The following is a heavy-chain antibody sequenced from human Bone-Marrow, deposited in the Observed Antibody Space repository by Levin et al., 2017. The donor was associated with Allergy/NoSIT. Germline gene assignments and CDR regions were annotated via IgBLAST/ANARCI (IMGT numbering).Heavy chain of an antibody. D-gene: IGHD6-6*01. Sequence: PGGSLRLSCAGSGFTFSNYAMNWVRRAPGKGLEWVSSISGSGTGTHYADSVKGRFSISRDYSKNTLFLQMNSLRAEDTAVYHCARSYSTSSEFDFWGPGTLVTVSS. CDR3: ARSYSTSSEFDF. V-gene: IGHV3-23*01. J-gene: IGHJ4*02. CDR2: ISGSGTGT. CDR1: GFTFSNYA.